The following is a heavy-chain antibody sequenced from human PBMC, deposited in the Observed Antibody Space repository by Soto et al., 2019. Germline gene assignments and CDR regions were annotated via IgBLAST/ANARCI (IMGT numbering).Heavy chain of an antibody. Sequence: ASVKVSCKTSGYAFSGYRLSWVRQGPGQGLEWMGWISGYNGNTDYAQKFQGRVTMTTDTSTSTAYMELRSLRSDDTAVYYCARDLGPPNWFDSWGQGTLVTVPQ. CDR3: ARDLGPPNWFDS. CDR2: ISGYNGNT. V-gene: IGHV1-18*01. J-gene: IGHJ5*01. CDR1: GYAFSGYR. D-gene: IGHD2-8*01.